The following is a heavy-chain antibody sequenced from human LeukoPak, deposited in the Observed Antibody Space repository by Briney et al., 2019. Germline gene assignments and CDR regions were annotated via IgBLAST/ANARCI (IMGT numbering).Heavy chain of an antibody. CDR2: ITSSGAIT. J-gene: IGHJ4*02. Sequence: PGGSLRLSCSASGFSFTDSYMNWFRLSPEKGLEWIAYITSSGAITEYADSVKGRFTISRVNAKNSLYLQMNSLRPDDTAVYYCARDPDYGDPYWGQGTLVTVSS. CDR3: ARDPDYGDPY. CDR1: GFSFTDSY. D-gene: IGHD4/OR15-4a*01. V-gene: IGHV3-11*01.